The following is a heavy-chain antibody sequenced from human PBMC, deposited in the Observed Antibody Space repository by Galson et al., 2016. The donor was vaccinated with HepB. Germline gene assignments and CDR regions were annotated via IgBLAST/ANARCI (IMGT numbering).Heavy chain of an antibody. D-gene: IGHD2-15*01. CDR1: GFIFSDYG. J-gene: IGHJ5*02. Sequence: SLRLSCAASGFIFSDYGMYWVRQAPGKGLEWVAIIWYDGSNKYYEDSVKGRFTISRDNSRDTLYLQMDRLRAADTAVYYCAKERGWYGGPNYGSWGQGTLVTVSS. CDR3: AKERGWYGGPNYGS. V-gene: IGHV3-33*06. CDR2: IWYDGSNK.